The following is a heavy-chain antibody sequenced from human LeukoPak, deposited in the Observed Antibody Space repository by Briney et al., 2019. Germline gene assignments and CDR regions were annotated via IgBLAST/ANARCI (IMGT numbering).Heavy chain of an antibody. D-gene: IGHD4/OR15-4a*01. CDR3: ARVFGAGYSDY. J-gene: IGHJ4*02. V-gene: IGHV3-11*04. Sequence: PGGSLRLSCAASGLSLSDYYMSWIRQAPGKGLQWISYISNSGSSIYYADSVKGRFTISRDNARNSVYLEMNSLRAEDTAVYYCARVFGAGYSDYWGQGTLVTVSS. CDR1: GLSLSDYY. CDR2: ISNSGSSI.